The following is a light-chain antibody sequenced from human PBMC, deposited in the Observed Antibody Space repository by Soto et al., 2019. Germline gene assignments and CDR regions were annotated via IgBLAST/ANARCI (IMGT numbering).Light chain of an antibody. V-gene: IGKV1-17*01. CDR3: QHYNSYSEA. CDR1: QGIRND. J-gene: IGKJ1*01. CDR2: AAS. Sequence: DIQMTQSPSSLSASVGDRVTITCRASQGIRNDLGWYQQKPGKAPKLLIYAASSLKSGVPSRFSGSGSGTKFTLTISSLQPDDFATYYCQHYNSYSEAFGQGTKVDIK.